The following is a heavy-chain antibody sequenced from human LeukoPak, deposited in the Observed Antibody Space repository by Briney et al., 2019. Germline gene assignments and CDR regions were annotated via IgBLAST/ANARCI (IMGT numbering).Heavy chain of an antibody. CDR2: IYTSGSS. Sequence: PSETLSLTCTVSGGSISSYYWSWIRQPAGKGLEWIGRIYTSGSSNYNPSLKSRVTMSIDTSKNQFSLKLSTVTAADTAVYYCARDVTVRFLEWFNYIDVWGKGTTVTVSS. CDR1: GGSISSYY. D-gene: IGHD3-3*01. CDR3: ARDVTVRFLEWFNYIDV. V-gene: IGHV4-4*07. J-gene: IGHJ6*03.